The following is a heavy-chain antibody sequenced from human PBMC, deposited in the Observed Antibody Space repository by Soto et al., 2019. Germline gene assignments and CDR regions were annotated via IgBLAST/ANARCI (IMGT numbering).Heavy chain of an antibody. V-gene: IGHV5-10-1*01. CDR3: ARHRWEYHYYYGMDV. CDR2: IDPSDSYT. J-gene: IGHJ6*02. CDR1: GYSFTSYW. Sequence: PGESLKISCKGSGYSFTSYWISWVRQMPGKGLEWMGRIDPSDSYTNYSPSFQGHVTISADKSISTAYLQWSSLKASDTAMYYCARHRWEYHYYYGMDVWGQGTTVTVSS. D-gene: IGHD1-26*01.